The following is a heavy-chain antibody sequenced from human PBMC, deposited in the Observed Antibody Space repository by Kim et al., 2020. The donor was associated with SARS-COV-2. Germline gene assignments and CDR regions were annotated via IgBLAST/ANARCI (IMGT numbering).Heavy chain of an antibody. J-gene: IGHJ6*02. V-gene: IGHV3-33*01. CDR2: IWYDGSQK. D-gene: IGHD6-13*01. CDR1: GFTFSDYV. Sequence: GGSLRLSCAASGFTFSDYVMHWVRQAPGKGLEWLTVIWYDGSQKYYADSVKGRFTISRDNSKNTVYLQMNSLRAEDTAVYYCARDTSSWYTLNGMDVWGQGTTVTVSS. CDR3: ARDTSSWYTLNGMDV.